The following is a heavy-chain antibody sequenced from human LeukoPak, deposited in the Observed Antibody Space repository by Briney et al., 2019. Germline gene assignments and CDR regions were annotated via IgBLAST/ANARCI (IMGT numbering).Heavy chain of an antibody. J-gene: IGHJ5*02. V-gene: IGHV1-2*02. CDR2: INPNSGGT. CDR1: GYTFTGYY. Sequence: ASVKVSCKASGYTFTGYYMHWVRQAPGQGLEWMGWINPNSGGTNYAQKFQGGVTMTRDTSISTAYMELSRLRSDDTAVYYCARGGYCSSTSCSRGWFDPWGQGTLVTVSS. D-gene: IGHD2-2*01. CDR3: ARGGYCSSTSCSRGWFDP.